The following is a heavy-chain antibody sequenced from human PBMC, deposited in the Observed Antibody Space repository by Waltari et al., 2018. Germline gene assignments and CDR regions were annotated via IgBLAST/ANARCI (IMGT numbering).Heavy chain of an antibody. V-gene: IGHV3-30-3*01. Sequence: QVQLVESGGGVVQPGRCRRLACAASGVTFSSYAMHWVHQAPGKGLEWVAVISYDGSNKYYADSVKGRFTISRDNSKNTLYLQMNSLRAEDTAVYYCARDLGGAELDYWGQGTLVTVSS. CDR2: ISYDGSNK. D-gene: IGHD1-26*01. CDR3: ARDLGGAELDY. J-gene: IGHJ4*02. CDR1: GVTFSSYA.